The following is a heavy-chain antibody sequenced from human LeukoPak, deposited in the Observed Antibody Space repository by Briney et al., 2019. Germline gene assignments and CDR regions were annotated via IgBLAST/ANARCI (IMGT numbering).Heavy chain of an antibody. CDR3: TRRDTSGWIQPKFDY. D-gene: IGHD6-19*01. J-gene: IGHJ4*02. CDR2: IYHSGST. CDR1: GGSISSSSYY. Sequence: PSETLSLTCTVSGGSISSSSYYWGWIRQPPGKGLEWIGSIYHSGSTYYNPSLKSRVTISVDTSKNQFSLKLSSVTAADTAVYYCTRRDTSGWIQPKFDYWGQGTLVTVSS. V-gene: IGHV4-39*07.